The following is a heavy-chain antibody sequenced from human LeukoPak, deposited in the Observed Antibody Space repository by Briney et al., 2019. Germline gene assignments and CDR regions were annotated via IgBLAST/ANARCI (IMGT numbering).Heavy chain of an antibody. D-gene: IGHD5-12*01. V-gene: IGHV4-4*07. J-gene: IGHJ5*02. CDR3: ARGMAAAYDYNWFDP. CDR2: IYASGTT. Sequence: SETLSLTYTVSGGSINDYYWSWIRQPAGKELEWIGRIYASGTTRFNPSLKSRVNMSVDTTKNQFSLKLSSVTAADTAVYFCARGMAAAYDYNWFDPWGQGILVTVSS. CDR1: GGSINDYY.